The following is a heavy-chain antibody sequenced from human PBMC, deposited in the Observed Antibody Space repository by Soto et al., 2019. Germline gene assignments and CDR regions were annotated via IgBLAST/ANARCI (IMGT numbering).Heavy chain of an antibody. V-gene: IGHV4-34*01. Sequence: SETLSLTCAVYGGSFSGYYWSWIRQPPGKGLEWIGEINHSGSTNYNPSLKSRVTISVDTSKNQFSLKLSSVTAADTAVYYCARGRGIPRPYYYYYLDFSGKGSSVIGSS. CDR3: ARGRGIPRPYYYYYLDF. CDR2: INHSGST. CDR1: GGSFSGYY. D-gene: IGHD1-20*01. J-gene: IGHJ6*03.